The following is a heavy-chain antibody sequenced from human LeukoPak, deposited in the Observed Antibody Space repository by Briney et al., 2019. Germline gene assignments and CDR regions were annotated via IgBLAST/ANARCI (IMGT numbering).Heavy chain of an antibody. Sequence: GGSLRLSCAAPGFTFSSYEMNWVRQAPGKGLEWVSYISSSGSTIYYADSVKGRFTISRDNAKNSLYLQMNSLRAEDTAVYYCASSSSWYDYWGQGTLVTVSS. D-gene: IGHD6-13*01. V-gene: IGHV3-48*03. CDR1: GFTFSSYE. J-gene: IGHJ4*02. CDR3: ASSSSWYDY. CDR2: ISSSGSTI.